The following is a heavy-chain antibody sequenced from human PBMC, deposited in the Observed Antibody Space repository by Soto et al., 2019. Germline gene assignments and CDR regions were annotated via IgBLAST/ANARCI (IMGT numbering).Heavy chain of an antibody. D-gene: IGHD6-6*01. V-gene: IGHV3-21*01. Sequence: GGSLRLSCAASGFTFSSYSMNWFRQAPGKGLEWVSSISSSSSYIYYADSVKGRFTISRDNAKNSLYLQMNSLRAEDTAVYYCARDRGSSSSVSQYSGMDVWGQGTAVTVS. CDR2: ISSSSSYI. J-gene: IGHJ6*02. CDR1: GFTFSSYS. CDR3: ARDRGSSSSVSQYSGMDV.